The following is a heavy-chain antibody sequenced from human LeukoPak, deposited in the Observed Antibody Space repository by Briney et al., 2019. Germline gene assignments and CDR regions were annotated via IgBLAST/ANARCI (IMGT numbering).Heavy chain of an antibody. Sequence: SGGSLRLSCAASGFTFSSYAMSWVRQAPGKGLEWVSAISGSGGSTYYADSVKGRFTISGDNSKNTLYLQMNSLRAEDTAVYYCATASYSSSWYYFDYWGQGALVTVSS. CDR1: GFTFSSYA. CDR2: ISGSGGST. J-gene: IGHJ4*02. D-gene: IGHD6-13*01. CDR3: ATASYSSSWYYFDY. V-gene: IGHV3-23*01.